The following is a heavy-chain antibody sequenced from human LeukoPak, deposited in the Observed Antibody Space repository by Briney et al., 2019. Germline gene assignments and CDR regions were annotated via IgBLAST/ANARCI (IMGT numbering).Heavy chain of an antibody. D-gene: IGHD5-24*01. V-gene: IGHV4-34*01. J-gene: IGHJ4*02. CDR1: GGSISSYY. CDR2: INHSGST. Sequence: KSSETLSLTCTVSGGSISSYYWSWIRQPAGKGLEWIGEINHSGSTNYNPSLKSRVTISVDTSKNQFSLKLSSVTAADTAVYYCARGGWDGRDGYKGLDYWGQGTLVTVSS. CDR3: ARGGWDGRDGYKGLDY.